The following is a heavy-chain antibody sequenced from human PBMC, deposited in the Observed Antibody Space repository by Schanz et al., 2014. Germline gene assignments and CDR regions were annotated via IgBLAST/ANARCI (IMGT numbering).Heavy chain of an antibody. CDR3: ARAGYDADNWFDP. CDR2: ISDSGTYT. V-gene: IGHV3-11*06. D-gene: IGHD2-2*01. CDR1: GFVFGDYY. J-gene: IGHJ5*02. Sequence: VQLAESGGGLVQPGGSLRLSCAASGFVFGDYYMTWIRQAPGKGLEWLSYISDSGTYTNYADSVKGRFTISRDNAKNSLFLQMNSLRAEDTAVYYCARAGYDADNWFDPWGQGTLVTVSS.